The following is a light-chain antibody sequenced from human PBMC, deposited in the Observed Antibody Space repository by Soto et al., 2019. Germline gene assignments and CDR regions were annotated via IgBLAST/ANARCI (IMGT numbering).Light chain of an antibody. CDR1: QSISSY. J-gene: IGKJ1*01. CDR2: AAS. CDR3: PQSYSTPRT. V-gene: IGKV1-39*01. Sequence: DIQMTQSPTSLSASVVDRVTITCRASQSISSYLNWYQQKPGKAPKLLIYAASSLQSGVPSRFSGSGSGTDFTLTISSLQPEDFATYYCPQSYSTPRTFGQGTKV.